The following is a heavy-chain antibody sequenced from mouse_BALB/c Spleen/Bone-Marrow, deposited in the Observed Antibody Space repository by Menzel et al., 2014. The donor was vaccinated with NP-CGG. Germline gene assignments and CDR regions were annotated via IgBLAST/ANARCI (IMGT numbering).Heavy chain of an antibody. CDR3: ARDSWDAWYFDV. D-gene: IGHD4-1*01. V-gene: IGHV2-9*02. CDR1: GFSLTSYG. CDR2: IWAGGST. J-gene: IGHJ1*01. Sequence: VKVVESGPGLVAPSQSLSITCTVSGFSLTSYGVHWVRQPPGKGLEWLGVIWAGGSTNYNSALMSRLSISKDNSKSQVFLKMNSLQTDDTAMYYCARDSWDAWYFDVWGAGTTVTVSS.